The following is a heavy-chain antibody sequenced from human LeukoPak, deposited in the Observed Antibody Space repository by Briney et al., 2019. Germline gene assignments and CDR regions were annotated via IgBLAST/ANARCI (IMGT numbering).Heavy chain of an antibody. V-gene: IGHV3-20*04. CDR3: ARGQYYYDSSGYYTLGY. CDR1: GFSLDDYG. CDR2: INWNGGGT. D-gene: IGHD3-22*01. J-gene: IGHJ4*02. Sequence: GGSLRLSCAASGFSLDDYGMSWVRHAPGKGLEWVSGINWNGGGTGYADSVKGRFTISRDNAKNSLYLQMNSLRAEDTALYYCARGQYYYDSSGYYTLGYWGQGTLVTVSS.